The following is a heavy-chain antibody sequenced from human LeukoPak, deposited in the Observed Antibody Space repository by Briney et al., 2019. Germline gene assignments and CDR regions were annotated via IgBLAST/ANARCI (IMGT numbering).Heavy chain of an antibody. V-gene: IGHV4-34*01. Sequence: SETLSLTCAVYGGSFSGYYWSWIRQPPGKGLEWIGEINHSGSTNYNPSLKSRVTISVDRSKNQFSLKLSSVTAADTAVYYCARDKSHCSGGSCYYYGMDVWGQGTTVTVSS. J-gene: IGHJ6*02. CDR2: INHSGST. CDR3: ARDKSHCSGGSCYYYGMDV. CDR1: GGSFSGYY. D-gene: IGHD2-15*01.